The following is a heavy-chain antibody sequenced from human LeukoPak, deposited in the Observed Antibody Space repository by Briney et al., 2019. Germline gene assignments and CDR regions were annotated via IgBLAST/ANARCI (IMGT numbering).Heavy chain of an antibody. CDR2: INTDGSST. Sequence: GGSLRLSCAASGFTFSSYWMHWVRQAPGKGLVWVSRINTDGSSTSYADSVKGRFSISRDNARNTLYLQVNGLRAEDTAVYYCARERSSSPDFWGQGTLVTVSS. V-gene: IGHV3-74*01. CDR3: ARERSSSPDF. CDR1: GFTFSSYW. J-gene: IGHJ4*02. D-gene: IGHD6-13*01.